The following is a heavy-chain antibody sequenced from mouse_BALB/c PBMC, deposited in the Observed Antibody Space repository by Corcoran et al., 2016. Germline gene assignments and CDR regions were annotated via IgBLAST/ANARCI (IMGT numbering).Heavy chain of an antibody. D-gene: IGHD2-4*01. CDR1: GYSFAAYY. J-gene: IGHJ4*01. V-gene: IGHV1S34*01. CDR2: ISCYNGAT. Sequence: LVKTETSVKISCKASGYSFAAYYMHWVKQSHGKSLEWIGYISCYNGATSYNQKFKGKATFTVDTSSSTAYMQFNSLTSEDSAVYYRARNYDRALDYWGQGTSVTVSS. CDR3: ARNYDRALDY.